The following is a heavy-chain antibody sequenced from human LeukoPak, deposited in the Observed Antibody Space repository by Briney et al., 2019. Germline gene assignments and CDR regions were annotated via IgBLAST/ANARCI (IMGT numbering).Heavy chain of an antibody. V-gene: IGHV1-2*02. J-gene: IGHJ4*02. CDR3: ARGPGGGYDWLGH. CDR1: GYIFTGYY. D-gene: IGHD5-12*01. CDR2: SNPSSGGT. Sequence: ASVKVSCKASGYIFTGYYLHWVRQAPGQGLEWMGWSNPSSGGTNHAQKFQGRVTMTRDTSISTAYMELSRLRSDDTAVYYCARGPGGGYDWLGHWGQGTLVTVSS.